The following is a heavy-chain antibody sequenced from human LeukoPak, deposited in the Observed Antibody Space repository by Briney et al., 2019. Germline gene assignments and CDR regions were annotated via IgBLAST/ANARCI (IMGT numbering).Heavy chain of an antibody. Sequence: GGSLRLSCATSGFAFSTYWLHWVRQAPGKGLVWVSHINADGSTTSYATSAKGRFTISRDNAKNTIFLQMNSLRAEDTAVYYCARDKSYGMDVWGQGTTVTVSS. CDR3: ARDKSYGMDV. CDR2: INADGSTT. V-gene: IGHV3-74*01. J-gene: IGHJ6*02. CDR1: GFAFSTYW.